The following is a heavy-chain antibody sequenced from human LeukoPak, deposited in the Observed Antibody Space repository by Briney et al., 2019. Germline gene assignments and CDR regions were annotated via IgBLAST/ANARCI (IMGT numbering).Heavy chain of an antibody. J-gene: IGHJ4*02. CDR1: GYTFTSYG. CDR2: ISAYNGDT. V-gene: IGHV1-18*01. Sequence: ASVKVSCKASGYTFTSYGISWVRQAPGQGLEWMGWISAYNGDTKYAQKLQGRVTVTTDTSTTTAYMELRSLSSDDTAIYYCARRPGYDKRMSSLDYWDQGTLVTVSS. CDR3: ARRPGYDKRMSSLDY. D-gene: IGHD5-12*01.